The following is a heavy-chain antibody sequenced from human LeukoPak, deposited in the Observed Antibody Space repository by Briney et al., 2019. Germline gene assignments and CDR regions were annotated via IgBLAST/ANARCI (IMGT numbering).Heavy chain of an antibody. Sequence: PGGSLRLSCAASGFTFSNSAMSWVRQAPGKGLEGVSVISVGGGGTYYADSVKGRFTISRDNSRNTLYLQMDSLRAEDTAVYYCAKAASYYDSGKAPFDYWGQGTLVTVSS. D-gene: IGHD3-10*01. V-gene: IGHV3-23*01. CDR2: ISVGGGGT. J-gene: IGHJ4*02. CDR1: GFTFSNSA. CDR3: AKAASYYDSGKAPFDY.